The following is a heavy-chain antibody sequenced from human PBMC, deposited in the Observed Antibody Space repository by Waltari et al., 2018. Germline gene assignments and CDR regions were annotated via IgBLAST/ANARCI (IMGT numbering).Heavy chain of an antibody. CDR2: IYSGGRP. V-gene: IGHV3-53*01. J-gene: IGHJ4*02. CDR1: GFTVSSNY. Sequence: EVQLVESGGGLIQPGGSLRLSCAASGFTVSSNYMSWVRQAPGRGLEWVSVIYSGGRPYDAESVKGRFTIARVNSKNTRYLQMNSLRAEDTAVYYCARGGLGYCSGGSCSPLDYWGQGTLVTVSS. D-gene: IGHD2-15*01. CDR3: ARGGLGYCSGGSCSPLDY.